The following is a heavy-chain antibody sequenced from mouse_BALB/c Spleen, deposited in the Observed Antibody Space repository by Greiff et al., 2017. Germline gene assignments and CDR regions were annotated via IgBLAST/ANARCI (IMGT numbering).Heavy chain of an antibody. CDR1: GFTFSSYG. CDR3: ARHGGAMDY. Sequence: DVMLVESGGDLVKPGGSLKLSCAASGFTFSSYGMSWVRQTPDKRLEWVATISSGGSYTYYPDSVKGRFTISRDNAKNTLYLQMSSLKSEDTAMYYCARHGGAMDYWGQGTSVTVSS. CDR2: ISSGGSYT. J-gene: IGHJ4*01. V-gene: IGHV5-6*02.